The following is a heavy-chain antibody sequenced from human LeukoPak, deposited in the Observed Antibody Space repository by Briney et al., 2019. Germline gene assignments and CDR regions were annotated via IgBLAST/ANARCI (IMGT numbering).Heavy chain of an antibody. D-gene: IGHD3-9*01. CDR1: GFTFSNYA. Sequence: PGASLRLSCAASGFTFSNYAMSWVRQAPGKGLEWVSAITGSGGNTYYADSVKGRFTISRDNSKNTLYLQMNSLRAEDTAVYYCNRRLGRYYYGMDVWGKGTTVTVSS. V-gene: IGHV3-23*01. CDR2: ITGSGGNT. J-gene: IGHJ6*04. CDR3: NRRLGRYYYGMDV.